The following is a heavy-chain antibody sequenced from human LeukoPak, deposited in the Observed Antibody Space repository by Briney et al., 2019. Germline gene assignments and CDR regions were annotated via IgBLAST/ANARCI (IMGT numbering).Heavy chain of an antibody. CDR1: GYTFTSYD. D-gene: IGHD6-13*01. CDR3: ARVKHSSSWYFGTDHYYGMDV. V-gene: IGHV1-8*01. Sequence: ASVKVSCKASGYTFTSYDINWVRQATGQGLEWMGWMNPNSGNTGYAQKFQGRVTMTRNTSISTAYVELSSLRSEDTAVYYCARVKHSSSWYFGTDHYYGMDVWGQGTTVTVSS. J-gene: IGHJ6*02. CDR2: MNPNSGNT.